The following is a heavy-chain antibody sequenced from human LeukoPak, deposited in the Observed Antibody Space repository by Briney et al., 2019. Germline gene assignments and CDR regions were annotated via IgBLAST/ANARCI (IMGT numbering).Heavy chain of an antibody. D-gene: IGHD3-22*01. Sequence: SETLSLTCAVYGGSSWSWIRQPPGQGQEWVGEVNHSGATNIKSSLKSRVTISLDTSKNQFSLRLRSVAAADTAMYYCARVERSFFYDSRGSGYSYYFDSWGQGSLVTVSS. CDR2: VNHSGAT. CDR1: GGSS. V-gene: IGHV4-34*01. CDR3: ARVERSFFYDSRGSGYSYYFDS. J-gene: IGHJ4*02.